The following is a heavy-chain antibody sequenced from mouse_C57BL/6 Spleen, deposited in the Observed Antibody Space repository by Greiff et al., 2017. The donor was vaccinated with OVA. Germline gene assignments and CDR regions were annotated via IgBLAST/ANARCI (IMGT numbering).Heavy chain of an antibody. V-gene: IGHV1-64*01. J-gene: IGHJ2*01. CDR1: GYTFTSYW. CDR3: ARRVYYGFLYYFDY. D-gene: IGHD2-2*01. CDR2: IHPNSGST. Sequence: QVQLQQPGAELVKPGASVKLSCKASGYTFTSYWMHWVKQRPGQGLEWIGMIHPNSGSTNYNEKFKSKATLTVDKSSSTAYMQLSSLTSEDAAVYYCARRVYYGFLYYFDYWGQGTTLTVSS.